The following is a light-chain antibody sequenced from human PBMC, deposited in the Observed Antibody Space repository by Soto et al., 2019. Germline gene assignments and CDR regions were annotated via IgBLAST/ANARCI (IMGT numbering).Light chain of an antibody. V-gene: IGLV2-14*03. Sequence: QSALTQPASVSGTPGQSITISCTGTSSDVGRYKFVSWYQQHPGKAPKLMIYDVSDRPSGVSNRFSGSRSDNTASLTISGLQAEDEADYYCSSYTTSTTLIFGGGTKLT. CDR2: DVS. CDR3: SSYTTSTTLI. J-gene: IGLJ2*01. CDR1: SSDVGRYKF.